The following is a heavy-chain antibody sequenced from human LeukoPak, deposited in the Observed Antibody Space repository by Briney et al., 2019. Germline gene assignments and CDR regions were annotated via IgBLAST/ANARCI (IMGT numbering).Heavy chain of an antibody. CDR1: GFTFSSFT. CDR2: ISSDGSNK. CDR3: AKDPEGARRGGYYYGMDV. J-gene: IGHJ6*02. V-gene: IGHV3-30-3*01. D-gene: IGHD1-14*01. Sequence: PGGSLRLSCAASGFTFSSFTMHWVRQAPGKGLRWMAVISSDGSNKYYADSVKGRFTISRDNSKNTLYLQMNSLRAEDTAVYYCAKDPEGARRGGYYYGMDVWGQGTTVTVSS.